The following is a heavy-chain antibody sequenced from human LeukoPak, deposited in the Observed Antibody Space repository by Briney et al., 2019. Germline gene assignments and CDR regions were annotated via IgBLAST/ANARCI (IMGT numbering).Heavy chain of an antibody. CDR2: IYPGDSDT. D-gene: IGHD2-21*02. CDR3: ARPRNIVVVTAILHDAFDI. J-gene: IGHJ3*02. CDR1: GYSFTSYW. V-gene: IGHV5-51*01. Sequence: GESLKISCKGSGYSFTSYWIGWVRQMPGKGLEWMGTIYPGDSDTRYSPSFQGQVTISADKSISTAYLQWSSLKASDTAMYYCARPRNIVVVTAILHDAFDIWGQGTMVTVSS.